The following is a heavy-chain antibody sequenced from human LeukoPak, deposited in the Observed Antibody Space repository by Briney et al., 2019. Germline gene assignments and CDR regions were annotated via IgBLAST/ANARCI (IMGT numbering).Heavy chain of an antibody. CDR2: IYPGDSDT. J-gene: IGHJ6*03. CDR3: ARSAVPGYYDILTGYYDTYYYYYYMDV. V-gene: IGHV5-51*01. D-gene: IGHD3-9*01. Sequence: GESLKISCQGSGYIFTSYWIGWVRQMPGKGLEWMGIIYPGDSDTRYSPSFQGQVTISADKSISTAYLQWSSLKASDTAMYYCARSAVPGYYDILTGYYDTYYYYYYMDVWGKGTTVTVSS. CDR1: GYIFTSYW.